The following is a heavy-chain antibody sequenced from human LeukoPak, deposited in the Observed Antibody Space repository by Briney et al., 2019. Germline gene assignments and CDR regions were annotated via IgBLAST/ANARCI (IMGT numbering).Heavy chain of an antibody. CDR3: ARGWLAETTVVTPYNY. J-gene: IGHJ4*02. V-gene: IGHV1-69*13. Sequence: ASVKVSCKAPGGTFSNYAINWVRQAPGQGLEWMGGIIPIFGTAHYSQKFQGRVTITAVDSMNTAYMELSSLRSDDTAVYYCARGWLAETTVVTPYNYWGQGTLVTVSS. D-gene: IGHD4-23*01. CDR1: GGTFSNYA. CDR2: IIPIFGTA.